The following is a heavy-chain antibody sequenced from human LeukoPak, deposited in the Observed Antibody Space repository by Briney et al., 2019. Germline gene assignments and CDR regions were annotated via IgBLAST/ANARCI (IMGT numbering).Heavy chain of an antibody. CDR2: IYTSGST. J-gene: IGHJ6*03. CDR1: GGSISSGGYY. CDR3: AITGTTDYYYYMDV. Sequence: PSETLSLTCTVSGGSISSGGYYWSWIRQPAGKGLEWIGRIYTSGSTNYNPSLKSRVTMSVDTSKNQFSLKLSSVTAADTAVYYCAITGTTDYYYYMDVWGKGTTVTVSS. D-gene: IGHD1-7*01. V-gene: IGHV4-61*02.